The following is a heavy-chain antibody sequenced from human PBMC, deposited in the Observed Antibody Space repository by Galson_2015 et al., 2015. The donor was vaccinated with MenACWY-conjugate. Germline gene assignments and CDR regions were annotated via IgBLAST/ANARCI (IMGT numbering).Heavy chain of an antibody. D-gene: IGHD1-26*01. CDR3: ARESPVYSGNHYDY. V-gene: IGHV3-33*01. CDR2: MWYDGSTE. Sequence: SLRLSCAASGFTFSTYVMHWVRQAPAKGLEWVAVMWYDGSTEYYADSVRGRFTISRDNSKNTLYLQMNTLRAEDTAVYYCARESPVYSGNHYDYWGQGTLLTVSS. CDR1: GFTFSTYV. J-gene: IGHJ4*02.